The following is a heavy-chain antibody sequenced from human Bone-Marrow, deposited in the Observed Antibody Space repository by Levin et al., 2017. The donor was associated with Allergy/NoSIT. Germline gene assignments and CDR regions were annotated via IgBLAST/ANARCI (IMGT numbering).Heavy chain of an antibody. CDR2: INPSGGST. D-gene: IGHD5-18*01. CDR1: GYTFTSYY. V-gene: IGHV1-46*01. J-gene: IGHJ6*02. CDR3: ARDFVDTAMVTCYYGMDV. Sequence: GESLKISCKASGYTFTSYYMHWVRQAPGQGLEWMGIINPSGGSTSYAQKFQGRVTMTRDTSTSTAYMELSSLRSEDTAVYYCARDFVDTAMVTCYYGMDVWGQGTTVTVSS.